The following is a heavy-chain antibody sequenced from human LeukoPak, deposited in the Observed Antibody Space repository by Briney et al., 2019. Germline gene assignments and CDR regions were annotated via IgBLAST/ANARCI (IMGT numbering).Heavy chain of an antibody. J-gene: IGHJ4*02. V-gene: IGHV4-61*02. CDR1: GGSISSDLYY. D-gene: IGHD5-12*01. Sequence: PSETLSLTXTVSGGSISSDLYYWNWIRQPAGKGLEWIGRFYTSGSTNYNPSLKSRVTMSVDTSKNQFSLKLSSVTAADTAVYYCARDGDSGYERWGQGTLVTVSS. CDR2: FYTSGST. CDR3: ARDGDSGYER.